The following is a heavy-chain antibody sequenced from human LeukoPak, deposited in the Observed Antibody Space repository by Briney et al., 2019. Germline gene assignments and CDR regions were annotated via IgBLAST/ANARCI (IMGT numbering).Heavy chain of an antibody. D-gene: IGHD6-13*01. J-gene: IGHJ6*03. CDR3: ARGRAAGTPDYMDV. Sequence: GASVKVSCKASGGTFSSHAINWVRQATGQGLEWMGWMNPNSGNTGYAQKFQGRVTMTRDTSISTAYMELSRLRSDDTAVYYCARGRAAGTPDYMDVWGKGTTVTISS. CDR1: GGTFSSHA. V-gene: IGHV1-8*02. CDR2: MNPNSGNT.